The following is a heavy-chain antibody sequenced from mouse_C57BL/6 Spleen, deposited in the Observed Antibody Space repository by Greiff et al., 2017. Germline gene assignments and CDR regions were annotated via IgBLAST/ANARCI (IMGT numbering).Heavy chain of an antibody. J-gene: IGHJ3*01. D-gene: IGHD2-3*01. Sequence: QVQLKESGAELVRPGASVKLSCKASGYTFTDYYINWVKQRPGQGLEWIARIYPGSGNTYYNEKFKGKATLTAEKSSSTAYMQLSSLTSEDSAVYFCARCGIYDGYSAWFAYWGQGTLVTVSA. V-gene: IGHV1-76*01. CDR2: IYPGSGNT. CDR1: GYTFTDYY. CDR3: ARCGIYDGYSAWFAY.